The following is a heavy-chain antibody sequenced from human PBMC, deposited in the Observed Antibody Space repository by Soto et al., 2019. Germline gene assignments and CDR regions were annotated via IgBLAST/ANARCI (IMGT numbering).Heavy chain of an antibody. J-gene: IGHJ4*02. Sequence: QVQLVQSGAEVKKPGSSVKVSCKASGGTFSSYTISWVRQAPGQGLEWMGRIIPILGIANYAQKFQGRVTINADKSTSTAYMELSSLRSEDTAVYYCARAAAYYDILTGYAPLGYWGQGTLVTVSS. V-gene: IGHV1-69*02. CDR1: GGTFSSYT. CDR3: ARAAAYYDILTGYAPLGY. D-gene: IGHD3-9*01. CDR2: IIPILGIA.